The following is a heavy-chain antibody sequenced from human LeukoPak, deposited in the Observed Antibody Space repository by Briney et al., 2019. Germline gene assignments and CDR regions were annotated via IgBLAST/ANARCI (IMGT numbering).Heavy chain of an antibody. J-gene: IGHJ6*02. CDR2: MNPNSDNT. CDR3: ARGNGYVEGAAAGTTVMDL. V-gene: IGHV1-8*01. Sequence: ASAKVSCKASGYSFTNYDINWVRQATGQGLEWMGWMNPNSDNTIYAQKFQGRVTMTSDTSITTAYMELSSLRSEDTAVYYCARGNGYVEGAAAGTTVMDLWGQGTTVTVSS. D-gene: IGHD6-13*01. CDR1: GYSFTNYD.